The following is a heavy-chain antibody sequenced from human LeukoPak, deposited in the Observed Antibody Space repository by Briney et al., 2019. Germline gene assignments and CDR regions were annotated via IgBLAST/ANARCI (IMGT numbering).Heavy chain of an antibody. D-gene: IGHD6-19*01. V-gene: IGHV4-34*01. J-gene: IGHJ4*02. CDR2: INHSGIT. CDR3: ARGRWIAVAGPTEYYFDY. Sequence: PSETLSLTCAVYGGSFSGYYWSWIRQPPGKGLEWIGEINHSGITNYNPSLKSRVTISVDTSKNQFSLKLSSVTAADTAVYYCARGRWIAVAGPTEYYFDYWGQGTLVTVSS. CDR1: GGSFSGYY.